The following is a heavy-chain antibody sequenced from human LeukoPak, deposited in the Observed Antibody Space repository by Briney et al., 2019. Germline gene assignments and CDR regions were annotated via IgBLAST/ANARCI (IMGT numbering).Heavy chain of an antibody. V-gene: IGHV1-69*05. D-gene: IGHD1-26*01. J-gene: IGHJ3*02. CDR2: IIPIFGTA. CDR1: GGTFSSYA. CDR3: AGEQVGATYDAFDI. Sequence: SVKVSCKASGGTFSSYAISWVRQAPGQGLERMGRIIPIFGTANYAQKFQGRVTITTDESTSTPYMELSSLRSEDTAVYYCAGEQVGATYDAFDIWGQGTMVTVSS.